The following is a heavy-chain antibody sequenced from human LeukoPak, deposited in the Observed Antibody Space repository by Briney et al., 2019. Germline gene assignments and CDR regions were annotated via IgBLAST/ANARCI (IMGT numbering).Heavy chain of an antibody. CDR3: ARGPYDSSGYRFDY. V-gene: IGHV1-8*03. CDR2: MNPNSGNT. Sequence: ASVKVSCKASGYTFSTYDINWVRQATGQGLEWMGWMNPNSGNTGYAQKFQGRVSITRNNSISTAYMELSSLRPEDTAVYYCARGPYDSSGYRFDYWGQGTLVTVSS. J-gene: IGHJ4*02. D-gene: IGHD3-22*01. CDR1: GYTFSTYD.